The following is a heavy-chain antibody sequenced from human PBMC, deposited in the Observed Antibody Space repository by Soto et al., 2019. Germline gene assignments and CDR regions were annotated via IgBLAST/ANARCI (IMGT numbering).Heavy chain of an antibody. J-gene: IGHJ6*02. CDR1: GFTFSSYG. Sequence: QVQLVESGGGVVQPGRSLRLSCAASGFTFSSYGMHWVRQAPGKGLEWVAVIWYDGSNKYYADSVKGRFTISRDNSKNTLYLQMNSLRAEDTAVYYCAREGLDPRLGNTNGMDVWGQGTTVTVSS. CDR3: AREGLDPRLGNTNGMDV. D-gene: IGHD7-27*01. V-gene: IGHV3-33*01. CDR2: IWYDGSNK.